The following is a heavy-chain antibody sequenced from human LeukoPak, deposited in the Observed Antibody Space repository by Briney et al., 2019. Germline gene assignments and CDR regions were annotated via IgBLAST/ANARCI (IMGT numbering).Heavy chain of an antibody. CDR3: ARHMASRQWLVPPDAFDI. CDR1: GGSISSSSYY. D-gene: IGHD6-19*01. J-gene: IGHJ3*02. V-gene: IGHV4-39*01. CDR2: IYYSGST. Sequence: SETLSLTCTVSGGSISSSSYYWGWIRQPPGKGLEWIGSIYYSGSTYYNPSLKSRVTISVDTSKNQFSLKLSSVTAADTAVYYCARHMASRQWLVPPDAFDIWGQGTMVTVSS.